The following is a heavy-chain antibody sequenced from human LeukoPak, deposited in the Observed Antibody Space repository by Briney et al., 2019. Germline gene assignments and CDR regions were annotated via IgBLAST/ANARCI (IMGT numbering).Heavy chain of an antibody. J-gene: IGHJ4*02. CDR3: ARGEGGGDPYY. V-gene: IGHV3-21*01. Sequence: GGSLRLSCAASGSTFSSYSMNWVRQAPGKGLEWVSYISSSSAYIYYADSVKGRFTISRDNAKNSLYLQMNSLRAEDTAVYYCARGEGGGDPYYWGQGSLVTVSS. CDR1: GSTFSSYS. CDR2: ISSSSAYI. D-gene: IGHD2-21*02.